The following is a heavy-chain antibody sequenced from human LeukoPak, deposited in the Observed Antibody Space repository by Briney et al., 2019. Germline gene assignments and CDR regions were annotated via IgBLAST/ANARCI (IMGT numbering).Heavy chain of an antibody. CDR1: GGSFSGYY. Sequence: SETLSLTRAVYGGSFSGYYWTWIRQPPGKGLEWIGEINHVGSTKYNPSLKSRATMSVDPSKNQFSLKMSAVTAADTAFYYCARGRNNQITMIRGPNHYFGLDVWGQGTTVTVSS. CDR2: INHVGST. CDR3: ARGRNNQITMIRGPNHYFGLDV. D-gene: IGHD3-10*01. V-gene: IGHV4-34*01. J-gene: IGHJ6*02.